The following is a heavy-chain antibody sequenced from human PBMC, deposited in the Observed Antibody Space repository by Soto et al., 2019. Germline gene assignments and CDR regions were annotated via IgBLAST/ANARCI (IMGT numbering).Heavy chain of an antibody. CDR2: IYHSGST. V-gene: IGHV4-30-2*01. J-gene: IGHJ3*02. CDR3: ARELGRAFDI. CDR1: GGSIHSGGYS. Sequence: SETLSLTCSVSGGSIHSGGYSWGWIRQPPGKGPEWIGYIYHSGSTYYNPSLKSRVTISVDRSKNQFSLKLSSVTAADTAVYYCARELGRAFDIWGQGTMVTVSS.